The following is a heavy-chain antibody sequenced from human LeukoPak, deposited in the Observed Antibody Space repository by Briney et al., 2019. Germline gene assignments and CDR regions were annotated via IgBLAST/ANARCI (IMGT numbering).Heavy chain of an antibody. CDR1: GYTFTGYY. Sequence: GSSVKVSCKASGYTFTGYYMHWVRQAPGQGLEWMGWINPNSGGTNYAQKFQGRVTMTRDTSISTAYMELSRLRSDDTAVYYCARGYYYDSSGLTVYWGQGTLVTVSS. CDR2: INPNSGGT. CDR3: ARGYYYDSSGLTVY. D-gene: IGHD3-22*01. V-gene: IGHV1-2*02. J-gene: IGHJ4*02.